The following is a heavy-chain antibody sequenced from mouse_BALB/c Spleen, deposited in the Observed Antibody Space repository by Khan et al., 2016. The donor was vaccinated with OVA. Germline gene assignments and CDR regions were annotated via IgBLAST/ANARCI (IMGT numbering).Heavy chain of an antibody. CDR3: ARLAYYYKGEGFAY. Sequence: EVQLVESGGDFVRPGGSLKLSCAASGFTFSTYGMSWVRQTPDKRLEWVATINTGGAYTYYPDTVKGRFTISRDNAKNTLYLQLSSLKSEDTAIYYCARLAYYYKGEGFAYWGRGTLVTVSA. D-gene: IGHD1-1*01. J-gene: IGHJ3*01. CDR1: GFTFSTYG. CDR2: INTGGAYT. V-gene: IGHV5-6*01.